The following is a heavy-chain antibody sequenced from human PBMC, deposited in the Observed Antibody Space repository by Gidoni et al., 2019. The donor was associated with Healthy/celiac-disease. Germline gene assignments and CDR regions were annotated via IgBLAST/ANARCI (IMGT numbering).Heavy chain of an antibody. Sequence: QVQLVESGGGVVQPGRSLRLSCSASGFTFSSYAMHWVRQATGKGLEWVAVISYDGRNKYYADSVKGRFTISRDNSKNTLYLQMNSLRAEDTAVYYCARDTAVNNGAFDYWGQGTLVTVSS. J-gene: IGHJ4*02. CDR3: ARDTAVNNGAFDY. D-gene: IGHD4-4*01. CDR1: GFTFSSYA. CDR2: ISYDGRNK. V-gene: IGHV3-30*04.